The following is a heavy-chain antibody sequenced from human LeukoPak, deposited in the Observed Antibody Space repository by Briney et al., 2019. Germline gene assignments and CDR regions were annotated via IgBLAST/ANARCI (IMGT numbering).Heavy chain of an antibody. CDR1: GFSFSTYA. J-gene: IGHJ6*03. CDR3: ARPYCSSSSCYDVYYYYYMDV. V-gene: IGHV3-30*04. Sequence: PGGSLRLSCAASGFSFSTYAMHRVRQASGTGLKWVAVISHDGNNRYYADSVKGRFTVSRDNSKNTLHLQMYSLRAEDTAVYYCARPYCSSSSCYDVYYYYYMDVWGKGTTVTV. D-gene: IGHD2-2*01. CDR2: ISHDGNNR.